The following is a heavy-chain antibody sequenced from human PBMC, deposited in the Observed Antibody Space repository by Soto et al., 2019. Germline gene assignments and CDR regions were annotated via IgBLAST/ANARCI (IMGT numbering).Heavy chain of an antibody. D-gene: IGHD3-3*01. CDR3: ARDTYDFWSGPPPSNSYYYYYMDV. J-gene: IGHJ6*03. CDR2: IWYDGSIK. CDR1: GFTFSSYG. V-gene: IGHV3-33*01. Sequence: QVQLVESGGGVVQPGRSLRLSCAASGFTFSSYGMHWVRQAPGKGLEWVAVIWYDGSIKYYADSVKGRFTISRDNSKNTLYLQMNSLRAEDTAVYYCARDTYDFWSGPPPSNSYYYYYMDVWGKGTTVTVSS.